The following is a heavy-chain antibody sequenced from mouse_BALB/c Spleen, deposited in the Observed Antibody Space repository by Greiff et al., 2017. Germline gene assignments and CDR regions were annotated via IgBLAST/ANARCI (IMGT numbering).Heavy chain of an antibody. J-gene: IGHJ2*01. CDR2: IFPGSGNT. D-gene: IGHD2-1*01. Sequence: QVQLQQSGPELVKPGASVKISCKASGYSFTSYYIHWVKQRPGQGLEWIGWIFPGSGNTKYNEKFKGKATLTADTSSSTAYMQLSSLTSEDSAVYFCARSSDLYHDYWGQGTTLTVSS. CDR1: GYSFTSYY. CDR3: ARSSDLYHDY. V-gene: IGHV1-66*01.